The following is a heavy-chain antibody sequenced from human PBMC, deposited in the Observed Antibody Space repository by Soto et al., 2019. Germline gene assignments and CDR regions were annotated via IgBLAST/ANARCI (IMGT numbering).Heavy chain of an antibody. CDR2: INPSGST. D-gene: IGHD2-15*01. CDR1: GGSISIYY. V-gene: IGHV4-59*12. J-gene: IGHJ4*02. CDR3: ARAATRYCSVGSCYSVRDY. Sequence: PSETLSLPCTASGGSISIYYWGWFRQSPGKRLEWIGQINPSGSTNYNPSLKSRVTISVDTSKKQFSLKLSSVTAADTAVYYCARAATRYCSVGSCYSVRDYWGQGTLVTVSS.